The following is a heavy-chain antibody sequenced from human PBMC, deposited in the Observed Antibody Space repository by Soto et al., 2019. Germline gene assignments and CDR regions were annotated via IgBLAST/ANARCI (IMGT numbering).Heavy chain of an antibody. V-gene: IGHV3-23*01. CDR2: ISGSGSNT. Sequence: GSLRLSCAASGFAFSRYAMNWVRQAPGKGLEWVSSISGSGSNTYYADSVKGRFTISRDNSKNTLFLQMNSLRGEDTAVYYCAKVSFWSGYYMGYFDYWGQGTLVTVSS. CDR1: GFAFSRYA. CDR3: AKVSFWSGYYMGYFDY. J-gene: IGHJ4*02. D-gene: IGHD3-3*01.